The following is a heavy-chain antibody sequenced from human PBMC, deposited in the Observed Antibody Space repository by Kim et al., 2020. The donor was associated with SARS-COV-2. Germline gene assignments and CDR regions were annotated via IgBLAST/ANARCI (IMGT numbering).Heavy chain of an antibody. CDR3: AKDDELGFWH. Sequence: GGSLRLSCAASGFTVSSSYMTWVRQAPGKGLEWVSAIYSGDVTDYADSVKDRFTISRHNFKNTLYLQMNSLRPEDTAVYYCAKDDELGFWHWGQGTLVTVSS. V-gene: IGHV3-53*04. J-gene: IGHJ4*02. D-gene: IGHD7-27*01. CDR2: IYSGDVT. CDR1: GFTVSSSY.